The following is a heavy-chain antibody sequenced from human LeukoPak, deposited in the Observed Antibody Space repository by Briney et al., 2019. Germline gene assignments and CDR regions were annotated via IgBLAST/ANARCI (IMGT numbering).Heavy chain of an antibody. V-gene: IGHV1-69*05. J-gene: IGHJ4*02. Sequence: SVKVSCKASGYTFTSYGISWVRQAPGQGLEWMGGIIPIFDTANYAQKFQGRVTISTDESTSTAYMEVSSLRSEDTAVYYCARDRSDGYNYFDYWGQGTLVTVSS. CDR3: ARDRSDGYNYFDY. CDR1: GYTFTSYG. D-gene: IGHD5-24*01. CDR2: IIPIFDTA.